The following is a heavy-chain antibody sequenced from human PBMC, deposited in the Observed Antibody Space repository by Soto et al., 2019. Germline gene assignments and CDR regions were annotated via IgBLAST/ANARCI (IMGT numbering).Heavy chain of an antibody. D-gene: IGHD6-19*01. V-gene: IGHV2-5*02. J-gene: IGHJ5*02. CDR1: GFSLSTSGVG. Sequence: QITLKESGPTLVKPTQTLTLTCTFSGFSLSTSGVGVGWIRQPPGKALEWLALIYWDDDKRYSPSLKSRLTITKDTSKYQVVLTMTNMDPVDTATYSCAHTILAVAGTYWFAPWGQGTLVTVSS. CDR3: AHTILAVAGTYWFAP. CDR2: IYWDDDK.